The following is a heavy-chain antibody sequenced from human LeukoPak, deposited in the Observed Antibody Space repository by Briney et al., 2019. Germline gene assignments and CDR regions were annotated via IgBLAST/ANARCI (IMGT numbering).Heavy chain of an antibody. CDR3: ARERRRIVATTYYFDY. Sequence: SETLSLTCAVYGGSFSGYYWSWIRQPPGKGLEWMGEINHSGSTNYNPSLKSRVTISVDTSKNQFSLKLSSVTAADTAVYYCARERRRIVATTYYFDYWGQGTLVTVSS. V-gene: IGHV4-34*01. D-gene: IGHD5-12*01. J-gene: IGHJ4*02. CDR2: INHSGST. CDR1: GGSFSGYY.